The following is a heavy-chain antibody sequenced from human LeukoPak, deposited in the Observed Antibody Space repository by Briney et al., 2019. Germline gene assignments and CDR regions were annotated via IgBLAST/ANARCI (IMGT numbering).Heavy chain of an antibody. Sequence: GGSLRLSCAASGFTFSSYSMNWVRQAPGKGLEWVSAISGSGGSTYYADSVKGRFTISRDNSKNTLYLQMNSLRAEDTAVYYCAKAASDSSSPGRLDYWGQGTLVTVSS. J-gene: IGHJ4*02. CDR1: GFTFSSYS. CDR2: ISGSGGST. V-gene: IGHV3-23*01. D-gene: IGHD6-6*01. CDR3: AKAASDSSSPGRLDY.